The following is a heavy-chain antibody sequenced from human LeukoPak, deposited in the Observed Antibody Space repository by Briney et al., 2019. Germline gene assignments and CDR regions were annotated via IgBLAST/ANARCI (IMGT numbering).Heavy chain of an antibody. V-gene: IGHV1-2*02. J-gene: IGHJ4*02. CDR1: GYTFTGYY. CDR2: INPNSGGT. Sequence: ASVKVSCKASGYTFTGYYMHWVRQAPGQGLEWMGWINPNSGGTNYAQKYQGRLTMTRDTSISTAYMELSRLRSDDTAVYYCARDHPIERRGGYDWVGPRRFDYWGQGTLVTVSS. CDR3: ARDHPIERRGGYDWVGPRRFDY. D-gene: IGHD5-12*01.